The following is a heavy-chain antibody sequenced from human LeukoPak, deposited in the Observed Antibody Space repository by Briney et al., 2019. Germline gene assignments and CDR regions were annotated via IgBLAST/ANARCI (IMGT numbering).Heavy chain of an antibody. J-gene: IGHJ4*02. CDR2: IYYTGRT. CDR1: GDSTRDVTYY. V-gene: IGHV4-31*03. Sequence: SETLSLTCTVSGDSTRDVTYYWNWIRQHPGKGLEWIGYIYYTGRTYYNPSLESRVTISVDTSKNQFSLKLSSVTAADTAVYYCARRGGVGPFDYWGQGTLVSVSS. D-gene: IGHD1-26*01. CDR3: ARRGGVGPFDY.